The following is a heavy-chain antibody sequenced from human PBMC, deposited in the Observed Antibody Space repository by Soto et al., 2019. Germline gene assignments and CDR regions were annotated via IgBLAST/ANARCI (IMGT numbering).Heavy chain of an antibody. CDR1: TQYG. CDR2: IGPTGNT. Sequence: AGSLRLSCTSFTQYGMSWIRRPPGKGLEWISTIGPTGNTHYADSVAGRFTISRDDSTNTLYLQMDSLRVDDTGVYYCSKDPSTGPADYWGQGTLVTVSS. CDR3: SKDPSTGPADY. J-gene: IGHJ4*02. D-gene: IGHD3-9*01. V-gene: IGHV3-23*01.